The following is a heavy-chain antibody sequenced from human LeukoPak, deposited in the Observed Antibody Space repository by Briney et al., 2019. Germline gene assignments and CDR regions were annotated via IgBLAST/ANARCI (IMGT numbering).Heavy chain of an antibody. CDR1: GGSISSSSYY. CDR2: IYYSGTT. D-gene: IGHD2-21*01. Sequence: SETLSLTCTVSGGSISSSSYYWGWIRQPPGKGLEWIGSIYYSGTTYYNPSLKSRLTISVDTSKNQFSLKLSSVTAADTAVYYCARDSGAYCGGDCYASFDYWGQGTLVTVSS. V-gene: IGHV4-39*02. CDR3: ARDSGAYCGGDCYASFDY. J-gene: IGHJ4*02.